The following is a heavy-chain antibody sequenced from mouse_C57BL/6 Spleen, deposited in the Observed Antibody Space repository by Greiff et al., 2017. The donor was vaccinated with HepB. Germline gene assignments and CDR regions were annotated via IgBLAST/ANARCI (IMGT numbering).Heavy chain of an antibody. V-gene: IGHV1-7*01. CDR1: GYTFTSYW. Sequence: VQLQQSGAELAKPGASVKLSCKASGYTFTSYWMHWVKQRPGQGLEWIGYINPSSGYTKYNQKFKDKATLTADKSSSTAYMQLRSLTYEDSADYDCARGGEYCGSSSNYYAMDYWGQGTSVTVSS. J-gene: IGHJ4*01. CDR3: ARGGEYCGSSSNYYAMDY. D-gene: IGHD1-1*01. CDR2: INPSSGYT.